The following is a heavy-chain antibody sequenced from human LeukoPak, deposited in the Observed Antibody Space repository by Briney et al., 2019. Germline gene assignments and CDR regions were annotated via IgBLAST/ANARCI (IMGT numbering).Heavy chain of an antibody. CDR3: AITPLLGYCSSTSCYYWFDP. J-gene: IGHJ5*02. CDR1: GYTFTSYG. D-gene: IGHD2-2*01. Sequence: ASVKVSCKASGYTFTSYGISWVRQAPGQGLEWMGWISAYNGNTNYAQKLQGRVTMTTDTSTSTAYMELRSLRSGDTAVYYCAITPLLGYCSSTSCYYWFDPWGQGTLVTVSS. V-gene: IGHV1-18*01. CDR2: ISAYNGNT.